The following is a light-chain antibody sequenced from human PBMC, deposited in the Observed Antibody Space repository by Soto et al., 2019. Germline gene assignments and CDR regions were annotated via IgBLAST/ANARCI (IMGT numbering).Light chain of an antibody. CDR2: GAS. CDR1: QSVDSNY. Sequence: PGERATLSCRASQSVDSNYLAWYQQKPGQAPRLLIYGASRRATGIPDRFSGSGSGTDFTLTISRLEPEDLAVYHCQQMGTFLQGTNVEVK. V-gene: IGKV3-20*01. CDR3: QQMGT. J-gene: IGKJ1*01.